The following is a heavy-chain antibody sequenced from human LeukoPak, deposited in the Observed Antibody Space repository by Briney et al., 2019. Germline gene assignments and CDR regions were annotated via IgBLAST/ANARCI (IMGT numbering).Heavy chain of an antibody. J-gene: IGHJ4*02. CDR2: INPNSGGT. D-gene: IGHD6-19*01. V-gene: IGHV1-2*02. CDR3: ATLRYGSGWYYFDY. Sequence: ASVKVSCKTSGYTFTDHYIHWVRQAPGQGLEWMGWINPNSGGTDYAQKFQGRVTMTEDTSTDTAYMELSSLRSEDTAVYYCATLRYGSGWYYFDYWGQGTLVTVSS. CDR1: GYTFTDHY.